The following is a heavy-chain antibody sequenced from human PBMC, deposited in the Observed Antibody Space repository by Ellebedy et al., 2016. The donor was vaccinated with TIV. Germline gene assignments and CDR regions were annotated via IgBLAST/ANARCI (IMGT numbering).Heavy chain of an antibody. D-gene: IGHD6-19*01. V-gene: IGHV3-74*01. CDR1: GFTFSSYW. J-gene: IGHJ4*02. CDR2: INSDGSTT. CDR3: ARGSDSGLDC. Sequence: GESLKISCAASGFTFSSYWMHWVRQVPGKGLVWFSRINSDGSTTNYADSVKGRFTISRDDAKNTLSLQMNSLRVEDTAVYYCARGSDSGLDCWGQGTLVTVSS.